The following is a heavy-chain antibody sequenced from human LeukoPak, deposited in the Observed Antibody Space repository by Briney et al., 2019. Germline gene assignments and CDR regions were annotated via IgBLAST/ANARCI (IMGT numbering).Heavy chain of an antibody. CDR1: GYTFSGNY. CDR3: ARGGSSSGSYYYGVDA. J-gene: IGHJ6*02. V-gene: IGHV1-2*02. D-gene: IGHD3-10*01. CDR2: INPNSGDT. Sequence: ASVKVSCKTSGYTFSGNYIYWVRQAPGQGLEWMGWINPNSGDTNYAQKFQGRVTMTRDTSISTAYMDLSSLMSDDTAVYYCARGGSSSGSYYYGVDAWGQGTTVTVSS.